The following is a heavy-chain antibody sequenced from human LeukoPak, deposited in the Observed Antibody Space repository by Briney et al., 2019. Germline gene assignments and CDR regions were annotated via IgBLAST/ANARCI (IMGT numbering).Heavy chain of an antibody. V-gene: IGHV3-48*01. CDR1: GFTFSSYS. Sequence: PGGSLRLSCAASGFTFSSYSMNWVRQAPGKELEWVSYISSSSSTIYYADSVKGRFTISRDNAKNSLYLQMNSLRAEDTAVYYCARGKYSSSWLLDYWGQGTLITVSS. CDR3: ARGKYSSSWLLDY. J-gene: IGHJ4*02. CDR2: ISSSSSTI. D-gene: IGHD6-13*01.